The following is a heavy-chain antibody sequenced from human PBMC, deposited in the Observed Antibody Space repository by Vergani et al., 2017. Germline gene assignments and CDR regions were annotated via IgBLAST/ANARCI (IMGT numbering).Heavy chain of an antibody. V-gene: IGHV1-18*04. CDR3: ASTGEACSGGSCYSDY. Sequence: QVQLVQSGAEVKKPGASVKVSCKASGYTFTSYGISWVRQAPGQGLEWMGWISAYNGNTNYAQKFQGRVTITADKSTSTAYMELSSLRSEDTAVYYCASTGEACSGGSCYSDYWGQGTLVTVSS. CDR1: GYTFTSYG. J-gene: IGHJ4*02. D-gene: IGHD2-15*01. CDR2: ISAYNGNT.